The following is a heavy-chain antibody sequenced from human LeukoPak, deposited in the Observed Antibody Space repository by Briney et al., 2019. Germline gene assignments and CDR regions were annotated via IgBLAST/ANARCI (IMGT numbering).Heavy chain of an antibody. V-gene: IGHV4-39*01. CDR1: GGSISSSSYY. Sequence: PSETLSLTCTVSGGSISSSSYYWGWIRQPPGKGLEWIGSIYYSGSTYYNPSLKSRVTISVDTSKNQFSLKLSSVTAADTAVYYCASRGNSYGRNKPLDYWGQGTLVTVSS. CDR3: ASRGNSYGRNKPLDY. D-gene: IGHD5-18*01. CDR2: IYYSGST. J-gene: IGHJ4*02.